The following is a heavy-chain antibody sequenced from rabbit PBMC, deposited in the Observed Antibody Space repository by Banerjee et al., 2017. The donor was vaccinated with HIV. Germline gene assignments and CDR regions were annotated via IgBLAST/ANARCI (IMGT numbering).Heavy chain of an antibody. CDR2: IGTGSSGDT. CDR3: ARDLAGAIGWNFGL. Sequence: QEQLVESGGGLVKPGASLTLTCTASGFSFSSKYYMSWVRQAPGKGLEWIACIGTGSSGDTVYATWAKGRFTISKASWTTVTLQMTSLTAADTASYFCARDLAGAIGWNFGLWGPGTLVTVS. CDR1: GFSFSSKYY. V-gene: IGHV1S45*01. D-gene: IGHD4-1*01. J-gene: IGHJ4*01.